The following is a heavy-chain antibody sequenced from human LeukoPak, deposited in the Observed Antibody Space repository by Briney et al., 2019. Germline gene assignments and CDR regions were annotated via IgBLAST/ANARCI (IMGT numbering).Heavy chain of an antibody. CDR1: GGSISSSSYY. CDR3: ARGEVLELSFDY. D-gene: IGHD1-7*01. Sequence: SETLSLTCTVSGGSISSSSYYWGWIRQPPGKGLEWIGSIYYSGSTYYNPSLKSRVTISVDTSKNQFSLKLSSVTAADTAVYYCARGEVLELSFDYWGQGTLVTVSS. J-gene: IGHJ4*02. CDR2: IYYSGST. V-gene: IGHV4-39*01.